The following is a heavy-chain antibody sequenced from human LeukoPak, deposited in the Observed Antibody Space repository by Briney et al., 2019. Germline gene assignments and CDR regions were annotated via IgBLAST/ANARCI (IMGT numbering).Heavy chain of an antibody. CDR2: IRYDGSNK. CDR3: ARGGTVTKDYYYYYMDV. J-gene: IGHJ6*03. Sequence: PGGSLRLSCAASGFTFSSYGMHWVRQAPGKGLEWVAFIRYDGSNKYYTDSVKGRLTISRDNSKNTLYLQMNRLRAEDTAVYYCARGGTVTKDYYYYYMDVWGKGTTVTVSS. V-gene: IGHV3-30*02. CDR1: GFTFSSYG. D-gene: IGHD4-17*01.